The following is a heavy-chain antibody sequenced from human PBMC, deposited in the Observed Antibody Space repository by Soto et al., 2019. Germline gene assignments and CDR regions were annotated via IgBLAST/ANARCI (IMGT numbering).Heavy chain of an antibody. D-gene: IGHD3-10*01. Sequence: ETLSHRGAVDGGCLSRYYWLWIRQPPGKGLEWIGEINHSGSTYYNPSLKSRVTISVDTSKNQFSLKLSSVNAADTAVYYCARVKLLWFGDIGYYFDYWGQGTLVTVSS. CDR3: ARVKLLWFGDIGYYFDY. J-gene: IGHJ4*02. CDR2: INHSGST. V-gene: IGHV4-34*01. CDR1: GGCLSRYY.